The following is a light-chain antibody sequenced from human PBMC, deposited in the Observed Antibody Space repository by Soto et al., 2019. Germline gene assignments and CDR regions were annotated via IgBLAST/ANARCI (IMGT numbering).Light chain of an antibody. J-gene: IGKJ4*01. CDR1: QSVSSN. CDR3: QQYINLPRT. V-gene: IGKV3-15*01. Sequence: EIVMTQSSAILSVSPGEGATLSCRAGQSVSSNLVWYQHKPGQAPRLLIYGASTRATDVPARFSGSGSGTDFTLTISSLQSEDYAVYYCQQYINLPRTFGGGTKVDIK. CDR2: GAS.